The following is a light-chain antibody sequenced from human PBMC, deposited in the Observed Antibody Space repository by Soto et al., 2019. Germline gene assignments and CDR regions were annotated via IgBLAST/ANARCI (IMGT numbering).Light chain of an antibody. V-gene: IGKV1-5*01. J-gene: IGKJ1*01. CDR3: QQYNGYLWT. CDR1: QSISTW. Sequence: DIQLTQSPSTLSASVGDRGTITCRASQSISTWLAWYQQKPGKAPKVLIYDASTLESGVPSRFSGSGSGTEFTLTISSLQPADFATYYCQQYNGYLWTFGQGTKVDIK. CDR2: DAS.